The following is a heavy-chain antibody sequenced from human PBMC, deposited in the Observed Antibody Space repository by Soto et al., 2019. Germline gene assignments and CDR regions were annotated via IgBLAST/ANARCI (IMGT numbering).Heavy chain of an antibody. V-gene: IGHV1-8*01. CDR2: MNPSSGDS. CDR1: GYPFTAFD. CDR3: VRQPGWVATPGDDY. D-gene: IGHD2-15*01. J-gene: IGHJ4*02. Sequence: QVQLVQSGAEVKKPGASVKVSCEASGYPFTAFDINWVRQAAGQGLEWMGWMNPSSGDSAFAQRFQDRITMTRTTSISTAYMALSSMTSDDTAVYYGVRQPGWVATPGDDYWGQGTLVTVSS.